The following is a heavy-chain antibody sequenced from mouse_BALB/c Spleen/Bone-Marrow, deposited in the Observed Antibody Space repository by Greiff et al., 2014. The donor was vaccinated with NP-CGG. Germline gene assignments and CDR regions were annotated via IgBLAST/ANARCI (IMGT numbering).Heavy chain of an antibody. CDR3: AREGYGSSYGFAY. CDR2: INPYNGGS. D-gene: IGHD1-1*01. J-gene: IGHJ3*01. V-gene: IGHV1-31*01. Sequence: EVQLQESGPELVKPGASMKISCKASGYSFAGYTMNWVRQSHGKNLEWIGLINPYNGGSSYNQKFKGKATLTVDKSSSTAYMELLSLTSEDSAVYYCAREGYGSSYGFAYWGQGTLVTVSA. CDR1: GYSFAGYT.